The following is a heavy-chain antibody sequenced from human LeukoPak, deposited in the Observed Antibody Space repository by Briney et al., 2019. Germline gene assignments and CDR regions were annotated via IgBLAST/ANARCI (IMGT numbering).Heavy chain of an antibody. CDR1: GFTFSSYA. D-gene: IGHD1-26*01. V-gene: IGHV3-23*01. CDR2: ISGSGGST. J-gene: IGHJ4*02. Sequence: GGSLRLSCAASGFTFSSYAMSWVRQAPGKGLEWVAAISGSGGSTYYADSVKGRFTISRDNSKNTLYLQMNSLRAEDTAVYYCAPMHPIVGATWSGKNANWGQGTLVTVSS. CDR3: APMHPIVGATWSGKNAN.